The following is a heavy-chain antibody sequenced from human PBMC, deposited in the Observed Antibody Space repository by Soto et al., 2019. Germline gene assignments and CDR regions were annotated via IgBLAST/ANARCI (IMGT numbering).Heavy chain of an antibody. CDR2: IYYSGST. CDR1: GGSISSSSYY. Sequence: QLQLQESGPGLVKPSETLSLTCTVSGGSISSSSYYWGWIRQPPGKGLEWIGSIYYSGSTYYNPSLNSRVTISVDTSKNQFSLKLSSVTAADTAVYYCARHSHGSSWQRGYNWFDPWGQGTLVTVSS. J-gene: IGHJ5*02. CDR3: ARHSHGSSWQRGYNWFDP. D-gene: IGHD6-13*01. V-gene: IGHV4-39*01.